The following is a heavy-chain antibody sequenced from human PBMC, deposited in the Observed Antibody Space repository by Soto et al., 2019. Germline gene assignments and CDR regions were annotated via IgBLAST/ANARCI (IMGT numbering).Heavy chain of an antibody. D-gene: IGHD3-22*01. Sequence: XSVKVSFKASGYTFTSYRISWVRHSPGQGLEWMGWISAYNGNTNYAQKLQGRVTMTTDTSTSTAYMELRSLRSDDTAVYYCARLRLHYDSSGYHAPDFDYWGQGTLVPV. CDR1: GYTFTSYR. J-gene: IGHJ4*02. CDR3: ARLRLHYDSSGYHAPDFDY. CDR2: ISAYNGNT. V-gene: IGHV1-18*01.